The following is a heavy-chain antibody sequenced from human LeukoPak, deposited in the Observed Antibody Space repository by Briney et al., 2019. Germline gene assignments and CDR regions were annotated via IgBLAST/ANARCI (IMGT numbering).Heavy chain of an antibody. D-gene: IGHD1-14*01. CDR1: VDTFTIYC. Sequence: KPLPISCMSSVDTFTIYCITGVRHMPGKGREWMGRIDPSDSYTNYSPSFQGHVTISADKSISTAYLQWSSLKASDTAMYYCARHEAPGPEVRFDPWGQGTLVTVSS. CDR2: IDPSDSYT. J-gene: IGHJ5*02. V-gene: IGHV5-10-1*01. CDR3: ARHEAPGPEVRFDP.